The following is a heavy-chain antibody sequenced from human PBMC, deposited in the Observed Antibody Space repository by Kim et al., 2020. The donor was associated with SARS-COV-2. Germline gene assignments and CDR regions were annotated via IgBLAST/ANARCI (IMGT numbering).Heavy chain of an antibody. V-gene: IGHV4-31*02. D-gene: IGHD3-22*01. J-gene: IGHJ3*02. Sequence: KSRVTRSVDTSKNQFSLKLSSVTAADKAVYYCARARGGTMIVVVIGAFDIWGQGTMVTVSS. CDR3: ARARGGTMIVVVIGAFDI.